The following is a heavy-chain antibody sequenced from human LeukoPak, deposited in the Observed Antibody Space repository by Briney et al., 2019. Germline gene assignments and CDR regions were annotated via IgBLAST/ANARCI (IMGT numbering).Heavy chain of an antibody. Sequence: PSETLSLTCTVSGYSISNGYYWGWIRQPPGKGLEWIGNVFHSGSTYYNPSLKSRIIISSDTSRNQFSLKLTSVTAADTAVYYCARARRHLTSSSDGPGYVEIRGTGWFDPWGQGILVTVSS. CDR2: VFHSGST. CDR3: ARARRHLTSSSDGPGYVEIRGTGWFDP. V-gene: IGHV4-38-2*02. CDR1: GYSISNGYY. J-gene: IGHJ5*02. D-gene: IGHD3-9*01.